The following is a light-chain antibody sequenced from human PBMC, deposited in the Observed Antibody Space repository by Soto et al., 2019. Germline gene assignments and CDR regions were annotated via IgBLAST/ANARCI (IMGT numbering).Light chain of an antibody. CDR3: QQYGSSPPIT. V-gene: IGKV3-20*01. Sequence: EIVMTQSPSTLSVSLGEGATLSCRASESVSSSYLAWYQQKPGQAPRLLIYGASSRATGIPDRFSGSGSGTDFTLTISRLEPEDFAVYYCQQYGSSPPITFGQGTRLEIK. CDR1: ESVSSSY. CDR2: GAS. J-gene: IGKJ5*01.